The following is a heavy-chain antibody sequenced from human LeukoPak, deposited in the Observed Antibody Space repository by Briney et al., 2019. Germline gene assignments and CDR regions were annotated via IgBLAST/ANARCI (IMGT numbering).Heavy chain of an antibody. D-gene: IGHD5-18*01. CDR1: GGSISSGSYY. CDR2: IYTSGST. J-gene: IGHJ4*02. Sequence: SQTLSLTCTVSGGSISSGSYYWSWTRQPAGKGLEWIGRIYTSGSTNYNPSLKSRVTISVDTSKNQFSLKLSSVTAADTAVYYCARESGYSYGFLTAAFGYWGQGTLDTVSS. V-gene: IGHV4-61*02. CDR3: ARESGYSYGFLTAAFGY.